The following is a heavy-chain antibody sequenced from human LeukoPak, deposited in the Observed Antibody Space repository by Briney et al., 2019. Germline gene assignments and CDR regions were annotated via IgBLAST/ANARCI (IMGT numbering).Heavy chain of an antibody. D-gene: IGHD2-15*01. Sequence: KPSETLSLTCTVSGGSISSYYWSWIRQPPGKGLEWIGYIYYSGSTNYNPSLKSRVTISVDTSKNQFSLNLSSVTAADTAVYYCARDFRVCSSGSCYSGPFDYWGQGTLVTVSS. V-gene: IGHV4-59*12. J-gene: IGHJ4*02. CDR1: GGSISSYY. CDR3: ARDFRVCSSGSCYSGPFDY. CDR2: IYYSGST.